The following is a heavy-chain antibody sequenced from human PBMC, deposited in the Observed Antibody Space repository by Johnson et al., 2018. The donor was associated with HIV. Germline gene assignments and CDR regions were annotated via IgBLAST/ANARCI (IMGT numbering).Heavy chain of an antibody. CDR3: ARDAPNFFHSSGVRDDAFDI. J-gene: IGHJ3*02. CDR2: NYSDGGT. Sequence: EVQLVESGGGLVQPGGSLRLSCAASGLTVSGNYMNWVRQAPGKGLEWVSVNYSDGGTYYADSVQGRFTLSRDHSQNTLYLQMNSLRAEDTAVYYCARDAPNFFHSSGVRDDAFDIWGPGTMVTVSS. V-gene: IGHV3-66*01. CDR1: GLTVSGNY. D-gene: IGHD3-22*01.